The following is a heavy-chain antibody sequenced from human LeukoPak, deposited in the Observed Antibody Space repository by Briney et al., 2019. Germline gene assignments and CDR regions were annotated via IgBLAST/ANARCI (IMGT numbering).Heavy chain of an antibody. Sequence: ASVKVSCKASGYIFSHYHLHWVRQAPGQGLEWMGWVNPKNGGTNSAQKFQGRVTMTRDTSIRTAYMELSRLRYDDTAVYYCARGPETEIDSGLLGYWGQGTLVTVSS. CDR2: VNPKNGGT. CDR3: ARGPETEIDSGLLGY. J-gene: IGHJ4*02. CDR1: GYIFSHYH. V-gene: IGHV1-2*02. D-gene: IGHD5-12*01.